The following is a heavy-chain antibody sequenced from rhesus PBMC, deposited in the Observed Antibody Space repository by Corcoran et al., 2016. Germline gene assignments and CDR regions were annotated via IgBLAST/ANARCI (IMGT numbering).Heavy chain of an antibody. CDR3: ARGSSDWSVDY. CDR1: GGSISDSYR. V-gene: IGHV4S10*01. D-gene: IGHD6S26*01. CDR2: IYGSSTST. Sequence: QVQLQESGPGVVKPSETLSLTCAVSGGSISDSYRWSWIRQPPGKGLEWFGYIYGSSTSTNHNPSLKSRVTISKEPSKNQFSLKLGSVTAADTAVYYCARGSSDWSVDYWGQGVLVTVSS. J-gene: IGHJ4*01.